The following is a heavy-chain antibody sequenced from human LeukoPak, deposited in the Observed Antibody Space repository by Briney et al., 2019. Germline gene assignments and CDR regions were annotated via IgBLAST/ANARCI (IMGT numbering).Heavy chain of an antibody. D-gene: IGHD6-19*01. J-gene: IGHJ4*02. Sequence: PGGSLRLSCAASGFTLDDYAMHWVRQAPGKGLEWVSGISWNSGSIGYADSVKGRFTISRDNAKNSLYLQMNSLRAEDTALYYCAKDIKAVAGYFDYWGQGTLVTVSS. CDR2: ISWNSGSI. CDR3: AKDIKAVAGYFDY. CDR1: GFTLDDYA. V-gene: IGHV3-9*01.